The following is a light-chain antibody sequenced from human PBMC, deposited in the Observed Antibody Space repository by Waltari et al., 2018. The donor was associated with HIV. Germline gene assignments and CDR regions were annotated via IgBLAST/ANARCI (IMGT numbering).Light chain of an antibody. CDR3: QQYDSFPYT. V-gene: IGKV1-5*03. CDR1: QIISTW. Sequence: IQLTQSPSTLSASVAVRVAIPCRARQIISTWLAWDQQKPGKVPNLLIYQGSTFEGGVPSRFSGSGSGTDFTLTINKRQSDDFGTYYCQQYDSFPYTLGPGTNLEIK. CDR2: QGS. J-gene: IGKJ2*01.